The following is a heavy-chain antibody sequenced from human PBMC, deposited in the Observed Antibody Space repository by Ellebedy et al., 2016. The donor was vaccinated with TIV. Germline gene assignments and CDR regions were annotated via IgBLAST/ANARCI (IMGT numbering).Heavy chain of an antibody. CDR1: GYAFASYS. V-gene: IGHV1-18*01. D-gene: IGHD1-26*01. J-gene: IGHJ4*02. CDR2: ISAYTGDT. Sequence: ASVKVSCKASGYAFASYSISWVRQAPGQGLEWMGWISAYTGDTDYAQKFQGRVTLTTDTSTATAYMDLRSLRSDDTAVYYCARDMVQGMVAKYLLFDHWGQGTLVTVSS. CDR3: ARDMVQGMVAKYLLFDH.